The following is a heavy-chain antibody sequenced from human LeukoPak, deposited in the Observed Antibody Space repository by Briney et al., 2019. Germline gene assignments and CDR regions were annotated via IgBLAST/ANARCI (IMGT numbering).Heavy chain of an antibody. J-gene: IGHJ3*02. Sequence: GGTLRLSCAASGFTFSSYAMNWVRQAPGKGLEWVSSISGSSYYIYYADSVKGRFTISRDNPKNSLYLQMNSLRAEDTAVYYCASENDAFDIWGPGTVVTVSS. CDR2: ISGSSYYI. V-gene: IGHV3-21*01. CDR3: ASENDAFDI. CDR1: GFTFSSYA.